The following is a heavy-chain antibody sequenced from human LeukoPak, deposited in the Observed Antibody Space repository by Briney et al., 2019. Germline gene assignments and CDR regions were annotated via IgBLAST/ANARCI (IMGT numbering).Heavy chain of an antibody. CDR2: INQDGSEG. D-gene: IGHD4-17*01. CDR3: ARDYGDEN. Sequence: GGSLRLYCAASGFTLRSYWMSWVRQAPGKGLEWVANINQDGSEGYYVDSVKGRFTISRDNAKTSLYLHMSSLRADDTAVYYCARDYGDENWGQGTLVTVSS. J-gene: IGHJ4*02. V-gene: IGHV3-7*01. CDR1: GFTLRSYW.